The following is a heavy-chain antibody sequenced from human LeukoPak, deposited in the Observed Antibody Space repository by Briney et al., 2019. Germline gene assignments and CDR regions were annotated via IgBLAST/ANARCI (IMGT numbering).Heavy chain of an antibody. V-gene: IGHV4-39*07. CDR3: ARAEEFYDYVWGSYRYGGVDY. J-gene: IGHJ4*02. CDR1: GGSISSSSYY. CDR2: IYYSGST. D-gene: IGHD3-16*02. Sequence: SETLSLTCTVSGGSISSSSYYWGWIRQPPGKGLEWIGSIYYSGSTYYNPSLKSRVTISVDTSKNQFSLKLSSVTAADTAVYYCARAEEFYDYVWGSYRYGGVDYWGQGTLVTVSS.